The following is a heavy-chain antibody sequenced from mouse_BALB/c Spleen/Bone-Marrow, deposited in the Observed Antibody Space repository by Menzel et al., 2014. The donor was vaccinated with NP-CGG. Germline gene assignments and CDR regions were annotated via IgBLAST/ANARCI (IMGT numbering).Heavy chain of an antibody. V-gene: IGHV1-87*01. CDR3: ASPYGSCDGMVY. J-gene: IGHJ4*01. CDR1: GYTFTSYW. CDR2: IYPGDGDT. D-gene: IGHD1-1*02. Sequence: QVQLQQSGAELARPGASVKLSCKASGYTFTSYWMQWVKQRPGQGLEWIGAIYPGDGDTRYTQKFRGQATLTADKSSNTAYVQLSSLTSEDSAVYVCASPYGSCDGMVYWGQGTSVTVSS.